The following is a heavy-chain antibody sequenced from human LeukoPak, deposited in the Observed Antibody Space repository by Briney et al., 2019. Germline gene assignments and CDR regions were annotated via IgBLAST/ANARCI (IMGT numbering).Heavy chain of an antibody. J-gene: IGHJ4*02. CDR1: GYTFTSYG. Sequence: GASVKVSCKASGYTFTSYGISWVRQAPGQGLEWMGWISAYNGNTNYAQKLQGRVTMTTDTSTSTAYRALRSLRSDDPAVYYCARGGGVNYYDSSGYLLDYWGQGTLVTVSS. D-gene: IGHD3-22*01. CDR2: ISAYNGNT. CDR3: ARGGGVNYYDSSGYLLDY. V-gene: IGHV1-18*01.